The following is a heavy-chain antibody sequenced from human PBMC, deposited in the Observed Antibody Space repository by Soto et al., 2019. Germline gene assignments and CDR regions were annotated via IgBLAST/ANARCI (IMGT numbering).Heavy chain of an antibody. V-gene: IGHV4-59*01. CDR3: ARGASDYVDY. Sequence: QVQLQESGPGLVKPSETLSLTCTVSGGSISSYYWSWIRQPPGKGLEWIGYIYYSGSTNYNPSLKSRVTISVDTSKNQFSLKLSSVTAADTAVYYCARGASDYVDYWGQGTLVTVSS. J-gene: IGHJ4*02. D-gene: IGHD3-3*01. CDR2: IYYSGST. CDR1: GGSISSYY.